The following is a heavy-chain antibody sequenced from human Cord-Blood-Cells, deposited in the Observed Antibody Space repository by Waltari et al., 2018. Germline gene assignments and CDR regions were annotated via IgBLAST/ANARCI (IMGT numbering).Heavy chain of an antibody. Sequence: EVQLVESGGGLVKPGGSLRLSCAASGFTFSSYSMNWVRQAPGKGLEWVSSISSSSSYIYYADSVKGRFTISRDNAKNSLDLQMNSLRVEDTAVYYCAGGYCSSTSCYDAFDIWGQGTMVTVSS. CDR3: AGGYCSSTSCYDAFDI. CDR2: ISSSSSYI. J-gene: IGHJ3*02. D-gene: IGHD2-2*01. CDR1: GFTFSSYS. V-gene: IGHV3-21*01.